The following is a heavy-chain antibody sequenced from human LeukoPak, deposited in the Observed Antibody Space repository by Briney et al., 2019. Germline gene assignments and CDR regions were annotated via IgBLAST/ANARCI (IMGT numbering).Heavy chain of an antibody. CDR3: AREYSGYDSDYFYYYMDV. D-gene: IGHD5-12*01. V-gene: IGHV4-38-2*02. J-gene: IGHJ6*03. Sequence: SETLSLTCTVSGYPISSGYYWGWIRQPPGKGLEWIGSIYHSGSSNYNPSLKSRVTISLETSKNKFSLKLSSVTAADTAVYFCAREYSGYDSDYFYYYMDVWGKGTTVTVSS. CDR1: GYPISSGYY. CDR2: IYHSGSS.